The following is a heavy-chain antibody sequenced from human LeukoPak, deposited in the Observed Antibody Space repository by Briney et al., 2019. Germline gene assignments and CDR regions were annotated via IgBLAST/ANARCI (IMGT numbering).Heavy chain of an antibody. CDR3: ASYFVGNGGRGY. J-gene: IGHJ4*02. CDR1: GDSINSGNSH. V-gene: IGHV4-30-4*01. Sequence: SETLSLTCTVSGDSINSGNSHWSWIRQPPGKGLEWLGSVYDSWNNYYNPSLESRITMSVDTSKNQYSLELSSVIAADTAVYYCASYFVGNGGRGYWGQGALVTVSS. CDR2: VYDSWNN. D-gene: IGHD3-10*02.